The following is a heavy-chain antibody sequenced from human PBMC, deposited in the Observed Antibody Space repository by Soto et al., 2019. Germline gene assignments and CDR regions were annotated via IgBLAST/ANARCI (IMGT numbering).Heavy chain of an antibody. CDR2: IIPILGIA. J-gene: IGHJ6*02. V-gene: IGHV1-69*04. D-gene: IGHD3-9*01. Sequence: QVQLVQSGAEVKKPGSSVKVSCTASGGTFSTYSITWVRQAPGQGLECMGRIIPILGIAKYAQKFQGRFTITADTSTSTAYMDLSSLRSEDTAVYYCARDFPTSYNDILTGTSARYGLDVWGQGTTVTVSS. CDR1: GGTFSTYS. CDR3: ARDFPTSYNDILTGTSARYGLDV.